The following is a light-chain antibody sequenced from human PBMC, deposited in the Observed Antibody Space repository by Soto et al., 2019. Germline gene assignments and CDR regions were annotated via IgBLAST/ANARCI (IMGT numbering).Light chain of an antibody. Sequence: QSVLTQPASVSGSPGQSITISCTGTSSDVGGYNYVSWYQQHPDKAPKLIIFEVSNRPSGVSNRFSGSKSGTTASLTISGLQAEDEADYHCSSYTASLTVVFGGGTKLTVL. J-gene: IGLJ2*01. CDR1: SSDVGGYNY. CDR2: EVS. V-gene: IGLV2-14*01. CDR3: SSYTASLTVV.